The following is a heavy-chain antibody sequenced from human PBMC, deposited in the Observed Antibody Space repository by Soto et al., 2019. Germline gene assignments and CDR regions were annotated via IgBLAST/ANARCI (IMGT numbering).Heavy chain of an antibody. CDR3: ASSLWFSQPRGHYYYYGMDV. J-gene: IGHJ6*02. CDR1: CGSISSSSYY. D-gene: IGHD3-10*01. CDR2: IYYSGST. Sequence: PSETLSLTCTVSCGSISSSSYYWGWIRQPPGKGLEWIGSIYYSGSTYYNPSLKSRVTISVDTSKNQFSLKLSSVTAADTAVYYCASSLWFSQPRGHYYYYGMDVWGQGTTVT. V-gene: IGHV4-39*01.